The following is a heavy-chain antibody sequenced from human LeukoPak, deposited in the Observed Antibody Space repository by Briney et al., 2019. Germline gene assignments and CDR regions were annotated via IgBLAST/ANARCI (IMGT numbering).Heavy chain of an antibody. V-gene: IGHV4-39*07. CDR1: GGSISSSSYY. D-gene: IGHD3-9*01. CDR3: ARDHRPMGITIFSGRDKGAFDI. J-gene: IGHJ3*02. CDR2: IYYSGST. Sequence: SETLSLTCTVSGGSISSSSYYWGWIRQPPGKGLEWIGSIYYSGSTYYNPSLKSRVTISVDTSKNQFSLKLSSVTAADTAVYYCARDHRPMGITIFSGRDKGAFDIWGQGTMVTVSS.